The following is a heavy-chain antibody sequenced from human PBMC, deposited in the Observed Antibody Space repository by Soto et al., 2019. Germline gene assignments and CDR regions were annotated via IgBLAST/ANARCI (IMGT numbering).Heavy chain of an antibody. J-gene: IGHJ6*02. CDR3: ARPRPVGGRLYDLDV. Sequence: EVQLVESGGGLVQPGGSLRLSCAASGFTFSSYSMHWVRQAPGKGLEWVSYISRSSSTIYYADSVKGRFTISRDNAKNSLYLQMNSLRAEDTAVYYCARPRPVGGRLYDLDVWGQGTTVTVSS. D-gene: IGHD1-26*01. CDR1: GFTFSSYS. V-gene: IGHV3-48*01. CDR2: ISRSSSTI.